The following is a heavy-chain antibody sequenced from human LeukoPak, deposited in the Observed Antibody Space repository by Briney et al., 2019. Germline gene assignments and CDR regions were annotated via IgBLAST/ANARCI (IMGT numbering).Heavy chain of an antibody. Sequence: GGSLRLSCVASGFTVGSNYMSWVRQAPGKGLEWVSGINYNGGSTGYADSVKGRFTISRDNAKNSLYLQMNSLRAEDTALYYCARDGYYGSGSYYKDWGQGTLVTVSS. V-gene: IGHV3-20*04. J-gene: IGHJ4*02. CDR2: INYNGGST. D-gene: IGHD3-10*01. CDR3: ARDGYYGSGSYYKD. CDR1: GFTVGSNY.